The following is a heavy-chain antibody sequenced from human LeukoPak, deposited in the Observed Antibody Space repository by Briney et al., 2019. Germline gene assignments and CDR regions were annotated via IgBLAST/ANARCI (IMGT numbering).Heavy chain of an antibody. CDR2: IIPIFGTA. J-gene: IGHJ4*02. CDR3: ARVSTSNYYYDSSGYFPPPYYFDY. V-gene: IGHV1-69*05. D-gene: IGHD3-22*01. Sequence: ASVKVSCKASGGTFSSYAISWVGQAPGQWLEWMGRIIPIFGTANYAQKFQGRVTITTDESTSTAYMELSSLRSEDTAVYYCARVSTSNYYYDSSGYFPPPYYFDYWGQGTLVTVSS. CDR1: GGTFSSYA.